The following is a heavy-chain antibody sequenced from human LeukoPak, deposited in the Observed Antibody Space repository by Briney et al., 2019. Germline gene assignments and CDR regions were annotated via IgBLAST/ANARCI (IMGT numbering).Heavy chain of an antibody. Sequence: SVTLSLTCAVYGGSSSGYYWSWIRQPPGKGLEWIGEINHSGSTNYNPSLKSRVTISVDTSKNQFSLKLSSVTAADTAVYYCARGSDSSGYYGDWFDPWGQGTLVTVSS. CDR1: GGSSSGYY. J-gene: IGHJ5*02. CDR3: ARGSDSSGYYGDWFDP. CDR2: INHSGST. D-gene: IGHD3-22*01. V-gene: IGHV4-34*01.